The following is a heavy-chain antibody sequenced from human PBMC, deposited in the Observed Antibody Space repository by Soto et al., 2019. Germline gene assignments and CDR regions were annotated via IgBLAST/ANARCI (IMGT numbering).Heavy chain of an antibody. Sequence: GGSLRLSCAASVFTFSSYAMSFVRQAPGKGLEWVSAISGSGGSTYYADSVKGRFTISRDNSKNTLYLQMNSLRAEDTAVYYCATGGFLEWSTFFDYWGQGTLVTVSS. J-gene: IGHJ4*02. D-gene: IGHD3-3*01. V-gene: IGHV3-23*01. CDR2: ISGSGGST. CDR1: VFTFSSYA. CDR3: ATGGFLEWSTFFDY.